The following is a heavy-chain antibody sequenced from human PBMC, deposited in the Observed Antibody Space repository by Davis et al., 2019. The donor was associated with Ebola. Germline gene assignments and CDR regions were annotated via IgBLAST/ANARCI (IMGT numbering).Heavy chain of an antibody. Sequence: GGSLRLSCAASGFTFSSYWMSWVRQAPGKGLEWVTNIKQDGSEKYYVDSVKGRFTISRDNPKNTLFLQLNSLRVEDTAIYYCARDSDVWGGGYWGQGTLVTVSS. CDR3: ARDSDVWGGGY. V-gene: IGHV3-7*03. CDR1: GFTFSSYW. J-gene: IGHJ4*02. D-gene: IGHD3-16*01. CDR2: IKQDGSEK.